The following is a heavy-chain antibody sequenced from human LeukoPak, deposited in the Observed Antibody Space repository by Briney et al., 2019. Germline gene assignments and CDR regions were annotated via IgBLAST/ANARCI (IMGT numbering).Heavy chain of an antibody. D-gene: IGHD4-17*01. CDR1: GFTFSSYS. Sequence: GGSLRLSCAASGFTFSSYSMNWARQAPGKGLEWVSSISSSSSYIYYADSVKGRFTISRDNAKNSLYLQMNSLRAEDTAVYYCARDSTDDYGDYVAFDIWGQGTMVTVSS. J-gene: IGHJ3*02. CDR2: ISSSSSYI. V-gene: IGHV3-21*01. CDR3: ARDSTDDYGDYVAFDI.